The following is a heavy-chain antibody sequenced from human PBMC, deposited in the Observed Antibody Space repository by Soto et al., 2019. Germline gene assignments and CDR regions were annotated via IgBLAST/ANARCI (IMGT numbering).Heavy chain of an antibody. Sequence: PGGSLRLSCAASGVNVSRNYMNWIRQAPGKVLEWVALVFTDDNKFYADSVKGRFTISRDSSKNTLSLQMDSLRVEDTAGYYCATRTAPTGRYYPDSWGQGTLVTVSS. CDR2: VFTDDNK. D-gene: IGHD1-1*01. V-gene: IGHV3-53*01. J-gene: IGHJ4*02. CDR3: ATRTAPTGRYYPDS. CDR1: GVNVSRNY.